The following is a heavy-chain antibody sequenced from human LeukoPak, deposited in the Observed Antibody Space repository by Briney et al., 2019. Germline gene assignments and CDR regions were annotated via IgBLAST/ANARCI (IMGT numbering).Heavy chain of an antibody. CDR1: GGFISSRDYY. CDR3: ARLRLRDYSSGDLDY. D-gene: IGHD6-19*01. Sequence: SETLSLTCTVSGGFISSRDYYWGWIRQPPGKGLEWVGSVHHNGAAYYNPSLQSRVIVSADTSKNQFSLRLNSVTAADTAVYYCARLRLRDYSSGDLDYWGQGTLVTVSS. J-gene: IGHJ4*02. CDR2: VHHNGAA. V-gene: IGHV4-39*07.